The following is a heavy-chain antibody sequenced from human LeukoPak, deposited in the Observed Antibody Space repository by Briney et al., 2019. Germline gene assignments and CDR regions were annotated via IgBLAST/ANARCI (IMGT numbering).Heavy chain of an antibody. CDR3: ATTSYYYDSPDY. V-gene: IGHV4-39*01. J-gene: IGHJ4*02. CDR1: GRSFSGYY. Sequence: PSETLSLTCAVYGRSFSGYYWGWIRQPPGKGLEWIGSIYYSWDTYYNPSLKSRVTISVDTSKNQFSLKLSSVTAADTAVYYCATTSYYYDSPDYWGQGTLVTVSS. CDR2: IYYSWDT. D-gene: IGHD3-22*01.